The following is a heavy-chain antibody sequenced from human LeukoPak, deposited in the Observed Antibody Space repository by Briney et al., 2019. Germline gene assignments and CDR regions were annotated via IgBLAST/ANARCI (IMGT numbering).Heavy chain of an antibody. J-gene: IGHJ4*02. CDR3: ARQGYCSSTSCIDY. V-gene: IGHV4-59*08. D-gene: IGHD2-2*01. CDR2: IYYSGST. CDR1: GGSISSYY. Sequence: SKTLSLTCTVSGGSISSYYWSWIRQPPGKGLEWIGYIYYSGSTNYNPSLKSRVTISVDTSKNQFSLKLSSVTAADTAVYYCARQGYCSSTSCIDYWGQGTLVTVSS.